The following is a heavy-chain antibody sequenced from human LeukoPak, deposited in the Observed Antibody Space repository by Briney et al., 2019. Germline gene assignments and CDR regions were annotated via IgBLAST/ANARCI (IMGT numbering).Heavy chain of an antibody. CDR1: GFTVSSNY. CDR2: IYSGGNT. J-gene: IGHJ4*02. V-gene: IGHV3-66*02. D-gene: IGHD2-8*02. Sequence: SGGSLRLSCAASGFTVSSNYMTWVRQAPGKGLECVSVIYSGGNTYYADSVNGRFTISRDNSRNTLYLQMNSLSLEDTAMYYCSSSRVLDGHFDYWGQGTLVTVSA. CDR3: SSSRVLDGHFDY.